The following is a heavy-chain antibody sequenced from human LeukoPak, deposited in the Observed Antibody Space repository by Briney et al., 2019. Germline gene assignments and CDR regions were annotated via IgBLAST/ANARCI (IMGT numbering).Heavy chain of an antibody. CDR2: IYTRGST. J-gene: IGHJ3*02. CDR1: GGSISSYY. Sequence: SETLSLTCTVSGGSISSYYWSWIRQPAGKGLEGIGRIYTRGSTNYNPSLRSRVTMSVDTSKNQFSLKLSSVTAEDKAVYYCARIVGPAATPEAFDIWGQGTMVTVSS. V-gene: IGHV4-4*07. D-gene: IGHD2-2*01. CDR3: ARIVGPAATPEAFDI.